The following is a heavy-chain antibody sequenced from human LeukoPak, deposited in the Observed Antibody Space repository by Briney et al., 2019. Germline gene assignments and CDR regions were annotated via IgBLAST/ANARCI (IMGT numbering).Heavy chain of an antibody. V-gene: IGHV3-7*01. CDR3: AGPGYCSGDTCYVAFDI. Sequence: GGSLRLSCAASGLTFSNYWMSWVRQAPGKGLEWVANIKQDGSEKHYVDSVKGRFTISRDNAKNSLYLQMNSLRAEDTAVYYCAGPGYCSGDTCYVAFDIWGQGTMVTVSS. D-gene: IGHD2-15*01. J-gene: IGHJ3*02. CDR2: IKQDGSEK. CDR1: GLTFSNYW.